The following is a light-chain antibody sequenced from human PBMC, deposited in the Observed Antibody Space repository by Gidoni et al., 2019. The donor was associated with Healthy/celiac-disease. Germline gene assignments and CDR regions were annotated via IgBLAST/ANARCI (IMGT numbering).Light chain of an antibody. CDR3: QQYGSSPGLT. CDR2: GAS. V-gene: IGKV3-20*01. CDR1: QSVSSTY. J-gene: IGKJ4*01. Sequence: EIVLTQSPCTLSLSPGERATRSCRASQSVSSTYLAWYQQKPGQAPRLLIYGASSRATGIPDRFSGSGSGTDFTLTISRLEPEDFAVYYCQQYGSSPGLTFGGGTKVEIK.